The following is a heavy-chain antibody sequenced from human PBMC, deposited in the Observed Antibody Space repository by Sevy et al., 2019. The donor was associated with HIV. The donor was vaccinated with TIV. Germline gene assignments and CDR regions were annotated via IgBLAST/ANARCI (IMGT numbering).Heavy chain of an antibody. V-gene: IGHV3-11*01. CDR1: GFTFSDYY. CDR2: ISSSGSTI. D-gene: IGHD6-13*01. Sequence: GGSLRLSCAASGFTFSDYYMSWIRQAPGKGLEWVSYISSSGSTIYYADSVKGRFTISRDNAKNSLYLQMNSLRAEDTAVYYCARGAPYSSRGCSWFDPWGQGTLVTVSS. J-gene: IGHJ5*02. CDR3: ARGAPYSSRGCSWFDP.